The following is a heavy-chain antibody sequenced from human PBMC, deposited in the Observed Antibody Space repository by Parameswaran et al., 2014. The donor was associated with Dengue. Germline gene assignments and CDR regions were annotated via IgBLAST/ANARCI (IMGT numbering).Heavy chain of an antibody. CDR2: IWYDGSNK. Sequence: VRQAPGKGLEWVAVIWYDGSNKYYADSVKGRFTISRDNSKNTLYLQMNSLRAEDTAVYYCARDSVRGYYDILTGYLDYWGQGTLVTVSS. D-gene: IGHD3-9*01. CDR3: ARDSVRGYYDILTGYLDY. J-gene: IGHJ4*02. V-gene: IGHV3-33*01.